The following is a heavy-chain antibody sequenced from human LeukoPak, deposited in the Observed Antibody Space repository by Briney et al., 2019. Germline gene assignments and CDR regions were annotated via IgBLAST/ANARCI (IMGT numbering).Heavy chain of an antibody. J-gene: IGHJ5*02. V-gene: IGHV4-59*12. CDR1: GGSISSYF. D-gene: IGHD6-19*01. CDR2: IYYSGST. Sequence: SETLSLTCTVSGGSISSYFWTWIRQPPGKGLEWIGYIYYSGSTNHNPSLKSRVTISVDTSKNQFSLKLSSVTAADTAVYYCARDSGSGGHPDWFDPWGQGTLVTVSS. CDR3: ARDSGSGGHPDWFDP.